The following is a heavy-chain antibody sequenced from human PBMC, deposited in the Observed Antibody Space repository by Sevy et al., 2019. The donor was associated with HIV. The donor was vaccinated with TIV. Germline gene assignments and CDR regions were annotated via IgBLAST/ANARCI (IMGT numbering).Heavy chain of an antibody. CDR2: IYHSGST. J-gene: IGHJ4*02. D-gene: IGHD3-10*01. V-gene: IGHV4-30-2*01. CDR1: GDSISSGGYS. Sequence: SETLSLTCAVSGDSISSGGYSWSWIRQPPGKGLEWIGNIYHSGSTYYNPSLKSRVTISVDRSKNQFSLKLSSVTAADTAVYYCARAAGGVFDYWGQGTLVTVSS. CDR3: ARAAGGVFDY.